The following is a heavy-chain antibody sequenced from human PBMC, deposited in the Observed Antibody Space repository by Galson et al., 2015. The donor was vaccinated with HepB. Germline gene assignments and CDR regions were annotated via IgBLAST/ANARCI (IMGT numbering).Heavy chain of an antibody. J-gene: IGHJ4*02. CDR1: GFTFDDYT. D-gene: IGHD2-15*01. V-gene: IGHV3-43*01. CDR2: ISWDGGST. CDR3: AKDISGWPDY. Sequence: SLRLSCAASGFTFDDYTMHWVRQAPGKGLEWVSLISWDGGSTYYADSVKGRFTISRDNSKNSLYLQMNSLRTEDTALYYCAKDISGWPDYWGQGTLVTVSS.